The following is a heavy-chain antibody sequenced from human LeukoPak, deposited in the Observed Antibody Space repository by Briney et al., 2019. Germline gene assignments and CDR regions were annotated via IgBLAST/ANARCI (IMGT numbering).Heavy chain of an antibody. V-gene: IGHV4-38-2*01. Sequence: KPSETLSLTCAVSGYSISSGYYWGWIRQPPGKGLEWIGSIYHSGSTYYNPSLKSRVTISVDTSKNQFSLKLSSVTAADTAVYYCAGGSRTAAAGAFDYWGQGTLVTVSS. J-gene: IGHJ4*02. D-gene: IGHD6-13*01. CDR3: AGGSRTAAAGAFDY. CDR2: IYHSGST. CDR1: GYSISSGYY.